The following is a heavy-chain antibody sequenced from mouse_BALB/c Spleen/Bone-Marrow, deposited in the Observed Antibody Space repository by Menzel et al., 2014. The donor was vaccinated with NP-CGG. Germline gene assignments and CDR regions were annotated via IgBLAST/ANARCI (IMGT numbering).Heavy chain of an antibody. D-gene: IGHD1-1*01. CDR1: GYSITRGYY. CDR2: ISYDGTN. V-gene: IGHV3-6*02. Sequence: EVKLMESGPGLVKPSQSLSLTCSATGYSITRGYYWNWIRQFPGNKLEWMGYISYDGTNDYNPSLKNRISITRDTSKNQFFLKLNSVTTEDTATYYCARGDYGSNYGDYWGQGTTLTVSS. CDR3: ARGDYGSNYGDY. J-gene: IGHJ2*01.